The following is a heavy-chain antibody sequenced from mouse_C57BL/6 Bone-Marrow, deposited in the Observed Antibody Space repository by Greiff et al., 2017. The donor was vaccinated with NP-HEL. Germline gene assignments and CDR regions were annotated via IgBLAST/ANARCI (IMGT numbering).Heavy chain of an antibody. J-gene: IGHJ4*01. CDR2: INPNNGGT. V-gene: IGHV1-26*01. Sequence: SFFSFPDYFLSFFHPLPFPFLSCLLYINPNNGGTSYNQKFKGKATLTVDKSSSTAYMELRSLTSEDSAVYYCARRRLDSSGAMDYWGQGTSVTVSS. CDR1: FFSFPDYF. CDR3: ARRRLDSSGAMDY. D-gene: IGHD3-2*01.